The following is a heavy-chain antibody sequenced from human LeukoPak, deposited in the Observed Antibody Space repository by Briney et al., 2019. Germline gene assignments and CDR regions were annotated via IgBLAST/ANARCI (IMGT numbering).Heavy chain of an antibody. V-gene: IGHV1-18*01. Sequence: GASVKVSCKASGYTFTSYGISWVRQAPGQGLEWMGWISAYNGNTNYARKLQGRVTMTTDTSTSTAYMELRSLRSDDTAVYYCARERDYGGNSGAFDIWGQGTMVTVSS. CDR1: GYTFTSYG. CDR3: ARERDYGGNSGAFDI. J-gene: IGHJ3*02. CDR2: ISAYNGNT. D-gene: IGHD4-23*01.